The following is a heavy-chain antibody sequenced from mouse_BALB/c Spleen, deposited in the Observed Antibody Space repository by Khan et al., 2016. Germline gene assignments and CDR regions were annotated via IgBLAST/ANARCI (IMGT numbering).Heavy chain of an antibody. CDR3: ARSDGSSYGRGMDY. CDR2: ISYSGGT. Sequence: EVQLQESGPSLVKPSQTLSLTCSVTGDSITSGYWNWIRKFPGNNLEYMGYISYSGGTYNNPSLNSRISITRDTSKNQYYLQLNSVTTEDTGTYYCARSDGSSYGRGMDYWVQGLSVTVSA. J-gene: IGHJ4*01. V-gene: IGHV3-8*02. D-gene: IGHD1-1*01. CDR1: GDSITSGY.